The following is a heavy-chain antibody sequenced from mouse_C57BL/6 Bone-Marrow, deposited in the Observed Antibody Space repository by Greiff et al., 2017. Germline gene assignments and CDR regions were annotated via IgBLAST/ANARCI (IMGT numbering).Heavy chain of an antibody. CDR3: TREGYSWFAD. J-gene: IGHJ3*01. CDR2: IDPETGGT. Sequence: QVQLQQPGAELVRPGASVTLSCKASGYTFTDYEMHWVKQTPVHGLEWIGAIDPETGGTAYNQKFKGKAILTADKSSSTAYMELRSLTSEDSAVYYCTREGYSWFADWGQGTLVTVSA. CDR1: GYTFTDYE. V-gene: IGHV1-15*01.